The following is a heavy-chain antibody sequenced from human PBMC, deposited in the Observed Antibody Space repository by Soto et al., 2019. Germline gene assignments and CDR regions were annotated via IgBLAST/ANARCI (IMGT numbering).Heavy chain of an antibody. CDR1: VGSIISSSYY. CDR3: ARHGPY. Sequence: EALSGSCTDSVGSIISSSYYWGWIRQTPGKGLEWIGTIYFSGSTYYNPSLKSRVTISVYRSKNQFSRNLTSVTAAETAFYYCARHGPYWGPGTAFPVSS. CDR2: IYFSGST. J-gene: IGHJ4*02. V-gene: IGHV4-39*01.